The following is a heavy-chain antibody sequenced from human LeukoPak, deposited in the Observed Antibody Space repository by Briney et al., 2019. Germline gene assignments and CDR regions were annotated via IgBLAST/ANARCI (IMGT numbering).Heavy chain of an antibody. CDR2: ISAYSGNT. CDR1: GYTFTNFA. V-gene: IGHV1-18*01. CDR3: ARHPSQGDQPRDGCFQH. D-gene: IGHD2-2*01. Sequence: GASVKVSCKASGYTFTNFAISWVRQAPGQGLEWMGWISAYSGNTNYAQKLQGRVTMTTDTSTSTAYMELRSLRSDDTAVYYCARHPSQGDQPRDGCFQHWGQGTLVTVSS. J-gene: IGHJ1*01.